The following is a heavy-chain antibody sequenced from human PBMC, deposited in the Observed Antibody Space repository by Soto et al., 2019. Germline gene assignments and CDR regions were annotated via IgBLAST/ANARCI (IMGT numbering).Heavy chain of an antibody. D-gene: IGHD6-6*01. CDR2: IYYSGST. V-gene: IGHV4-59*01. Sequence: SETLSLTCTVSGGSISSYYWSWIRQPPGKGLEWIGYIYYSGSTNYNPSLKSRVTISVDTSKNQFSLKLSSVTAADTAGYYCARVVSSSLPYGMDVWGQGTTVTVSS. J-gene: IGHJ6*02. CDR3: ARVVSSSLPYGMDV. CDR1: GGSISSYY.